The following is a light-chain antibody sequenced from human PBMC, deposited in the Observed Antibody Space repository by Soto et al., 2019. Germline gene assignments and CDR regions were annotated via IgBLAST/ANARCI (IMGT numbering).Light chain of an antibody. J-gene: IGKJ1*01. CDR2: DAS. CDR1: QSISSH. Sequence: EIVLTQSPATLSLSPGERATLSCRASQSISSHLAWYQQQPGQAPRLLIYDASNRATGIPARFSGSRSGTDFTLTISSLEPEDFAVYYCQQRTNWPTWTFGQGTKVEIK. CDR3: QQRTNWPTWT. V-gene: IGKV3-11*01.